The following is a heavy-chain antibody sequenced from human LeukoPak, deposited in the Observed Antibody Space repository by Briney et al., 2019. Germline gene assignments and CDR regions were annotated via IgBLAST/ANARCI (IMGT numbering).Heavy chain of an antibody. CDR1: GYTFTGYY. V-gene: IGHV1-46*01. J-gene: IGHJ4*02. CDR2: INPSGGST. Sequence: GASVKVSCKASGYTFTGYYMHWVRQAPGQGLEWMGIINPSGGSTSYAQKFQGRVTMTTDTSTSTAYMALRSLRSDDTAVYYCARGFPPRIYYDSNGYYSYYFDYWGQGTLVTVSS. D-gene: IGHD3-22*01. CDR3: ARGFPPRIYYDSNGYYSYYFDY.